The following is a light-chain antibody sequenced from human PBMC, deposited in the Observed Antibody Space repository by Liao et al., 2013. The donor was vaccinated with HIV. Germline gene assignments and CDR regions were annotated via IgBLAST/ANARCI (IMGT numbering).Light chain of an antibody. CDR1: KLGDKY. Sequence: SYELTQPPSVSVSPGQTASITCSGDKLGDKYACWYQQKPGQSPVLVIYQDNKRPSGIPERFSGSNSGSTAALTISGTQAMDEADYYCQAWDGSTAVFGGGTKLTVL. V-gene: IGLV3-1*01. CDR3: QAWDGSTAV. J-gene: IGLJ3*02. CDR2: QDN.